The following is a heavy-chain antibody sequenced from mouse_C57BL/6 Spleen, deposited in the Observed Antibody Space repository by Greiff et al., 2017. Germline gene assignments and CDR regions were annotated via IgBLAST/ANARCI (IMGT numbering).Heavy chain of an antibody. CDR3: ARDHYYGSSDYFDY. CDR2: IYPSSGNT. V-gene: IGHV1-81*01. D-gene: IGHD1-1*01. Sequence: QVQLKQSGAELARPGASVKLSCKASGYTFTSYGISWVKQRTGQGLEWIGEIYPSSGNTYYNEKFKGKATLTADKSSSTAYMELSSLTSEDAAVYVGARDHYYGSSDYFDYWGQGTTLTVSS. CDR1: GYTFTSYG. J-gene: IGHJ2*01.